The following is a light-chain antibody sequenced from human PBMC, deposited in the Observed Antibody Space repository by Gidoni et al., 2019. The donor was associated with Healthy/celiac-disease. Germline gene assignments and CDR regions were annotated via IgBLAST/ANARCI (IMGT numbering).Light chain of an antibody. V-gene: IGKV3-20*01. CDR2: GAS. J-gene: IGKJ2*01. CDR3: QQYGSSPLYT. Sequence: EIVLTLSPRTLSLSPGERATLPGRASQSVTSSYLAWYQQKPGQAPRLLIYGASSRATGIPDRFSGSGSGTDFTLTISRLEPEDFAVYYCQQYGSSPLYTFGQGTKLEIK. CDR1: QSVTSSY.